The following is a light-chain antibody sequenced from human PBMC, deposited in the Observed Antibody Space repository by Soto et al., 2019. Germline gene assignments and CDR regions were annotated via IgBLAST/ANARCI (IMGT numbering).Light chain of an antibody. J-gene: IGKJ1*01. CDR1: QNIDNW. CDR2: KAS. Sequence: DVQMTQSPSTLSASVGDRVTITCRASQNIDNWLAWYQQKLRKAPKLLIYKASSLETGVPSRFSGSGSGTEFSLTISNLEPDDFATYHCQQYYTNSQASFGQGTKVEIK. V-gene: IGKV1-5*03. CDR3: QQYYTNSQAS.